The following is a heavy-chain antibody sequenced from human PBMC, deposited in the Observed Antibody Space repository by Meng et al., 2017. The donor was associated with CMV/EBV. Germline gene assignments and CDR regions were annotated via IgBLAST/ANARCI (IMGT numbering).Heavy chain of an antibody. CDR1: GFIFSDYY. J-gene: IGHJ6*02. CDR3: AREVTSGNYAMDV. D-gene: IGHD1-26*01. CDR2: ISSRGSSI. V-gene: IGHV3-11*04. Sequence: LSLTCAASGFIFSDYYMSWIRQAPGKGLEWVSYISSRGSSIYYADSVKGRFTISRDNAKNSLYLQMNSLRAEDTAMYYCAREVTSGNYAMDVWGQGTTVTVSS.